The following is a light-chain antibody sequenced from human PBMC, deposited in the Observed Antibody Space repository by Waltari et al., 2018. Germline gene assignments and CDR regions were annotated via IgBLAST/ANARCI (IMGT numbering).Light chain of an antibody. Sequence: EIVLTQSPGTLSLSPGERATLSCRVSQSVSSSYLAWYQQKPGQAPRLLIYGASSRATGIPDRFSGSGSGTDFTLTISRLEPEDFAVYYCQQYGSSPPSLTFCGGTKVEIK. J-gene: IGKJ4*01. V-gene: IGKV3-20*01. CDR1: QSVSSSY. CDR2: GAS. CDR3: QQYGSSPPSLT.